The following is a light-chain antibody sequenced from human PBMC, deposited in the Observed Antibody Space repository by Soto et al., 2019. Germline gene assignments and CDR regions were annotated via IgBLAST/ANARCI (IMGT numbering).Light chain of an antibody. Sequence: EIVLTQSPGTLSLSPGERVTLSCRASQSVSSSLAWYQQKPGQAPRLLIYGASNRATGIPDRFSGSGSATDFALPISRLEPEACAGDYCQQYASSGPFGRGTRLEI. CDR3: QQYASSGP. CDR1: QSVSSS. J-gene: IGKJ5*01. V-gene: IGKV3-20*01. CDR2: GAS.